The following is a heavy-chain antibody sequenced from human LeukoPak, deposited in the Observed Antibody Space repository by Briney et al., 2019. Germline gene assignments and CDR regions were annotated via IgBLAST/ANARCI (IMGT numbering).Heavy chain of an antibody. CDR2: IKQGGSEK. Sequence: GGSLRLSCAASGFTFSSYAMSWVRQAPGKGLEWVANIKQGGSEKHYVDSVKGRFTISRDDAENSLYLQMNSLTVEDTAVYYCAREARGSGGKDYWGQGTLVTVSS. V-gene: IGHV3-7*05. CDR3: AREARGSGGKDY. D-gene: IGHD4-23*01. J-gene: IGHJ4*02. CDR1: GFTFSSYA.